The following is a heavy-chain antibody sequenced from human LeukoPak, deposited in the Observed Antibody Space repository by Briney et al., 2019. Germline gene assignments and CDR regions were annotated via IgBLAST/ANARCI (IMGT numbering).Heavy chain of an antibody. D-gene: IGHD2-2*01. CDR1: GGTFSNYA. CDR2: ISPILGIT. J-gene: IGHJ1*01. Sequence: ASVKVSCKASGGTFSNYAISWVRQAPGQGVEWMGRISPILGITNYAQKFQGRVTITADKYTSTAYMEVSSLRSEDTAVYYCARDSARSSSWADHWGQGTLVTVSS. CDR3: ARDSARSSSWADH. V-gene: IGHV1-69*04.